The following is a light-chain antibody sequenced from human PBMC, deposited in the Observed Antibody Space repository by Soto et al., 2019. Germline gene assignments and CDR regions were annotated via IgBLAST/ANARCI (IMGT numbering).Light chain of an antibody. CDR3: SSWTSGATYV. J-gene: IGLJ1*01. V-gene: IGLV2-14*03. CDR2: DVN. CDR1: SSDVGAYNY. Sequence: QSALTQPASVSGSPGQSFTISCAGTSSDVGAYNYVSWYQHHPGKAPKLMIYDVNNRPSGDSNRFSGSKSGNTASLTISGLQAEDEADYYCSSWTSGATYVFGSGTKVTVL.